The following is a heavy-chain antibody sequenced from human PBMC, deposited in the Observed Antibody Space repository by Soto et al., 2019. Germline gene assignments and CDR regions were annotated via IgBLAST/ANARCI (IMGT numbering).Heavy chain of an antibody. D-gene: IGHD4-17*01. CDR1: GGPIKTGDYY. V-gene: IGHV4-30-4*01. J-gene: IGHJ4*02. CDR3: ARGMTTVTTSTFDY. CDR2: AFYSGAT. Sequence: SETLSLTCNVSGGPIKTGDYYWNWIRQPPGKGLEWIGYAFYSGATNYSPSLKSRVTISVDRSKNQFSLKLSSVTAADTAVYYCARGMTTVTTSTFDYWGQGTLVTVSS.